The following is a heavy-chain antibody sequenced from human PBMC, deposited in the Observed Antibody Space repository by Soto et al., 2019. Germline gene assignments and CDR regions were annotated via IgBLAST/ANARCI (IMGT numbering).Heavy chain of an antibody. D-gene: IGHD3-22*01. Sequence: QVQLVQSGAEVKKPGSSVKVSCKASGGTFSSYAISWVRQAPGQGREWMGGIIPIFGTANYAQKFQGRVTITADDSTTTAYMELSSLRSEDTAVYYCARDTYDSSGYYYSDYWGQGTLVTVSS. CDR2: IIPIFGTA. V-gene: IGHV1-69*01. J-gene: IGHJ4*02. CDR3: ARDTYDSSGYYYSDY. CDR1: GGTFSSYA.